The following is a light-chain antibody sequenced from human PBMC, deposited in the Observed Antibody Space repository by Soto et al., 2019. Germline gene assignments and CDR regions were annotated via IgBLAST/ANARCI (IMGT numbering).Light chain of an antibody. Sequence: DIQMTQFPSSLPASVGDRVTIACRASQGITNYVAWYQQKPGKSPKLLIYAASTLQSGVPSRFSGSGSGTDFTLTISSLQPEDVATYYCQKYHTAPITFGQGTRLEIK. V-gene: IGKV1-27*01. CDR1: QGITNY. CDR2: AAS. CDR3: QKYHTAPIT. J-gene: IGKJ5*01.